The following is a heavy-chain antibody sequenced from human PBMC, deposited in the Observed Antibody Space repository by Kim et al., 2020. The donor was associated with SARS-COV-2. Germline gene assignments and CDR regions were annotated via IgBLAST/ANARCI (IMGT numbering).Heavy chain of an antibody. Sequence: SQTLSLTCAISGDSVSSNSAAWNWIRQSPSRGLEWLGRTYYRSKWYNDYAVSVKSRITINPDTSKNQFSLQLNSVTPEDTAVYYCARITRGLVVVPAATEGFDPWGQGTLVTVSS. V-gene: IGHV6-1*01. CDR1: GDSVSSNSAA. J-gene: IGHJ5*02. CDR3: ARITRGLVVVPAATEGFDP. CDR2: TYYRSKWYN. D-gene: IGHD2-2*01.